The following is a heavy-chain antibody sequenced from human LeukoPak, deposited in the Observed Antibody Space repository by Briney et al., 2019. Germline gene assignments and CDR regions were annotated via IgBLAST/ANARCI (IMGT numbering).Heavy chain of an antibody. Sequence: GGSLRLSCAASGFTFSSYVMTWVRQGPGKGLEWVSSLGGSGGGTFYADSVKGRFTISRDNSKNTLYLQMISLRTEDTAVYYCARDKADRNPWNRNYHYDSGGSLNHWGQGTLVTVSS. CDR3: ARDKADRNPWNRNYHYDSGGSLNH. CDR2: LGGSGGGT. V-gene: IGHV3-23*01. D-gene: IGHD3-22*01. J-gene: IGHJ5*02. CDR1: GFTFSSYV.